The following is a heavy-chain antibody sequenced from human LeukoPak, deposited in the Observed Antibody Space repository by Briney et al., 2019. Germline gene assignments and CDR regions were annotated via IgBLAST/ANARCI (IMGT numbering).Heavy chain of an antibody. D-gene: IGHD2/OR15-2a*01. CDR2: ISTSGRTI. CDR1: GFTFSSYE. CDR3: ARGYFLGFDY. J-gene: IGHJ4*02. V-gene: IGHV3-48*03. Sequence: GGSLRVSCAASGFTFSSYEMNWVRQAPGKGLEWVPYISTSGRTIYYADSVKGRLTISRDNAKNSLYLQMNSLRAEDAAVYYCARGYFLGFDYWGQGTLVTVSS.